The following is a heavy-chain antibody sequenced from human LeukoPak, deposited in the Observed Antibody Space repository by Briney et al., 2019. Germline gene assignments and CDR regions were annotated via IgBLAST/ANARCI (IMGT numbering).Heavy chain of an antibody. J-gene: IGHJ5*01. Sequence: HGESLKISCKGSGDSFTTYWIGWVRQMAGKGLEWMGIIYPGDSDTTYSPSFQGQVTISADKSISTAYLQWSSLKASDTAICYCARQGCTYGYDSWGQGTLVTVSS. CDR2: IYPGDSDT. V-gene: IGHV5-51*01. CDR1: GDSFTTYW. D-gene: IGHD5-18*01. CDR3: ARQGCTYGYDS.